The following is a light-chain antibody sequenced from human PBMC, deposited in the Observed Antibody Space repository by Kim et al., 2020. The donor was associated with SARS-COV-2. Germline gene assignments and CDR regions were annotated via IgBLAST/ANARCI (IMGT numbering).Light chain of an antibody. J-gene: IGLJ1*01. V-gene: IGLV2-14*03. Sequence: GPSITISCTGTRSDVGGYNYVSWYQQHPGKAPKLMIYDVSNRPSGVSNRFSGSKSGNTASLTISGLQAEDEADYYCSSYTSSSTLVFGTGTKVTVL. CDR1: RSDVGGYNY. CDR2: DVS. CDR3: SSYTSSSTLV.